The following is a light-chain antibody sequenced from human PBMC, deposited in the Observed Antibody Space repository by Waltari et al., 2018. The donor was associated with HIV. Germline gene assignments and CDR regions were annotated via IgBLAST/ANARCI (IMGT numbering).Light chain of an antibody. J-gene: IGLJ2*01. Sequence: QSALTQPAPVSGSPGQSITLPFTGTSRAVGGYNYVACDQQHQDKAPKLMIYAVSNRPSGVSNRFSGSKSGNTASLTISGFQAEDEADYYCTSYTSSSTVVFGGGTKLTVL. CDR2: AVS. CDR1: SRAVGGYNY. CDR3: TSYTSSSTVV. V-gene: IGLV2-14*01.